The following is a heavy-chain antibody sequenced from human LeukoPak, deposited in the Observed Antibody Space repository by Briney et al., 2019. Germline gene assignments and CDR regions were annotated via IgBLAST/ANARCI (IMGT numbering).Heavy chain of an antibody. J-gene: IGHJ4*02. CDR1: GFTFSSYA. CDR2: ISYDGSNK. V-gene: IGHV3-30*04. CDR3: AKEDCSGGTCYFAH. Sequence: TGGSLRLSCAASGFTFSSYAMHWVRQAPGKGLEWVAVISYDGSNKYYADSVKGRFTISRDYSKNTLFLQMNRLTTEDTAVYYCAKEDCSGGTCYFAHWGQGTLVTVSS. D-gene: IGHD2-15*01.